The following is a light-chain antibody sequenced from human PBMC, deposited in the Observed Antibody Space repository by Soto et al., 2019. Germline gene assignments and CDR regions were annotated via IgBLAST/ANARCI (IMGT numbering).Light chain of an antibody. J-gene: IGKJ5*01. V-gene: IGKV3-20*01. CDR3: QQYGSSPIT. CDR2: AAS. Sequence: EIVLRHYQATLSLCPGERATRSCRASQSVSSSYLAWHQQTPGQAPRLLIYAASSRATGIPDRFSGSGSGTDFTLTITRLEPEDFAVYYCQQYGSSPITFGQGRRLAVK. CDR1: QSVSSSY.